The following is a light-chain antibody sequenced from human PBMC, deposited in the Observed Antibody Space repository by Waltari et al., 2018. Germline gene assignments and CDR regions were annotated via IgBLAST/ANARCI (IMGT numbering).Light chain of an antibody. CDR3: SSYTTSGTL. J-gene: IGLJ1*01. CDR2: DVS. Sequence: QSALTHPASVSGSPGQSIAISCTGTTSDVGGYAYVSWYQQHPGKAPKLMIYDVSNRPSGVSNRFSGSKSGNTAALTISGLQAEDEADYYCSSYTTSGTLFGTGTKVTVL. V-gene: IGLV2-14*03. CDR1: TSDVGGYAY.